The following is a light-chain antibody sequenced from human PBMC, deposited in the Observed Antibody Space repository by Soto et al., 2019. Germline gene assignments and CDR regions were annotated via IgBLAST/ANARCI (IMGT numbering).Light chain of an antibody. J-gene: IGKJ1*01. Sequence: EIVLTQSPGTLSLSPGERATLSCRASQSVSSSYLAWYQQKPGQAPRLLIYGASSRATGIPDRFSGSGSGTDFTLTISWLEPEDFAVYYCQQYGSLPKTFGQGTKVAIK. CDR3: QQYGSLPKT. CDR1: QSVSSSY. CDR2: GAS. V-gene: IGKV3-20*01.